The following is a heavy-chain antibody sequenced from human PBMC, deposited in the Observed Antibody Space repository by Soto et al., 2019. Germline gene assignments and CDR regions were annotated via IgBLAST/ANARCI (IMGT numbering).Heavy chain of an antibody. J-gene: IGHJ5*02. V-gene: IGHV6-1*01. Sequence: SQTLSLTCAISGDSVSINTASWNWIRQSPSRGLEWLGRTYFRSKWYNHYAVSVKSRIIINQDTSNNQFSLQLNSVTPEDTAVDLGGKGDNLGPKAGYAFDPWGQGIMVTVSS. CDR3: GKGDNLGPKAGYAFDP. D-gene: IGHD5-12*01. CDR1: GDSVSINTAS. CDR2: TYFRSKWYN.